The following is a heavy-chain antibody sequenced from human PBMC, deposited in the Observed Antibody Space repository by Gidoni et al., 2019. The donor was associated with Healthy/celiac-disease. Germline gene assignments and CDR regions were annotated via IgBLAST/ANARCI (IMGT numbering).Heavy chain of an antibody. D-gene: IGHD6-13*01. CDR1: GFPFSSYG. V-gene: IGHV3-30*18. J-gene: IGHJ4*02. Sequence: QVQLVESGGGVVQPGRSLRLSCAASGFPFSSYGMHWVRQAPGKGLEWVAVISYDGSNKYYADSVKGRFTISRDNSKNTLYLQMNSLRAEDTAVYYCAKEEQQLVDWGQGTLVTVSS. CDR3: AKEEQQLVD. CDR2: ISYDGSNK.